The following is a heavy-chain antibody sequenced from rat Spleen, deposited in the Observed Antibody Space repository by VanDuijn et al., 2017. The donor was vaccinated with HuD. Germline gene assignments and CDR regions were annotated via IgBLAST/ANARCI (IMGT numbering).Heavy chain of an antibody. J-gene: IGHJ2*01. CDR2: IWGDGST. Sequence: QVQLKESGPGLVKPSETLSLTCTVSGFSLTSYHVSWVRQPPGKGLEWMGVIWGDGSTAYNSGLKSRLSISRDTSKSQVFLKMNSLQTEDTAIYYCTRRGEYSIYQFDSWGQGVMVTVSS. CDR3: TRRGEYSIYQFDS. D-gene: IGHD1-2*01. CDR1: GFSLTSYH. V-gene: IGHV2-32*01.